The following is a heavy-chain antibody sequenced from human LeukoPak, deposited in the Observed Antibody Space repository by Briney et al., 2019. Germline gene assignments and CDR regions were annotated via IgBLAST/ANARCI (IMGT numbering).Heavy chain of an antibody. Sequence: ASVKVSCKASGYTFTSYVISWVRQAPGQGLEWMGWISAYNGNTNYAQKLQGRVTMTTDTSTSTAYMELRSLRSDDTAVYYCARGGGYCSSTSCGIYDAFDIWGQGTMVTVSS. CDR3: ARGGGYCSSTSCGIYDAFDI. CDR1: GYTFTSYV. D-gene: IGHD2-2*01. CDR2: ISAYNGNT. J-gene: IGHJ3*02. V-gene: IGHV1-18*01.